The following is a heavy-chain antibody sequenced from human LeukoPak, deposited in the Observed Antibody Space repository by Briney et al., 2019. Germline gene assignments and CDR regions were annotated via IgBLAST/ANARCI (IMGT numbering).Heavy chain of an antibody. CDR2: ISTYNGNT. D-gene: IGHD6-13*01. CDR3: ARGLATSDSTFDY. V-gene: IGHV1-18*01. Sequence: ASVKVSCKASGYIFTSYGITWVRQAPGQGLEWMGWISTYNGNTNYAQNIQGRVTLTTDTSTPTAYLELRSLRSDDTAVYYCARGLATSDSTFDYWGQGTQVTVSS. J-gene: IGHJ4*02. CDR1: GYIFTSYG.